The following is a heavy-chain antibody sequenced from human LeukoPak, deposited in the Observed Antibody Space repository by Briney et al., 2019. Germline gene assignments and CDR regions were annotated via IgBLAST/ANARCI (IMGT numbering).Heavy chain of an antibody. J-gene: IGHJ4*02. CDR3: AAANGYNLFDY. CDR2: IYDSGST. CDR1: GASISSYY. V-gene: IGHV4-59*08. D-gene: IGHD5-24*01. Sequence: SETLSLTCSVSGASISSYYWSWIRQPPGKGLEWIGHIYDSGSTKYNPSLKSRVTISVDTSKNQFSLTLSSVTAADTAVYYCAAANGYNLFDYWGQGTLVTVSS.